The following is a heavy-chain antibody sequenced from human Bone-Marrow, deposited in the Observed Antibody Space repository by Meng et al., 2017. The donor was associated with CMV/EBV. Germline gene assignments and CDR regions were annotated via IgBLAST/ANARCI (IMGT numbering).Heavy chain of an antibody. CDR1: GFTFNSYN. J-gene: IGHJ4*02. V-gene: IGHV3-7*01. Sequence: GGSLRLSCAASGFTFNSYNINWVRQAPGKGLEWVANIKQDGSEKYYVDSVKGRFTISRDNAKNSVYLQMNSLRAEDTAVYYCARAGDFWSASDMDDWGQGTLVTVSS. D-gene: IGHD3-3*01. CDR2: IKQDGSEK. CDR3: ARAGDFWSASDMDD.